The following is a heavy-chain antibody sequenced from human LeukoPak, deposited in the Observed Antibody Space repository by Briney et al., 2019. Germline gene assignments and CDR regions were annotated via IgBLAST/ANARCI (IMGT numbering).Heavy chain of an antibody. V-gene: IGHV1-69*13. J-gene: IGHJ4*02. CDR2: IIPIFGTA. Sequence: ASVKVSCKASGGTFSSYAISWVRQAPGQGLEWMGGIIPIFGTANYAQKFQGRVTITADESTSTAYMELSSLRSEDTAVYYCARDLGLRLGATDYWGQGTLVTVSS. CDR1: GGTFSSYA. CDR3: ARDLGLRLGATDY. D-gene: IGHD3-16*01.